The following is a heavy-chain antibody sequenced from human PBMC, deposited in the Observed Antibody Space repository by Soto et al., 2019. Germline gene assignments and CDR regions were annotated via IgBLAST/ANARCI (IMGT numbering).Heavy chain of an antibody. J-gene: IGHJ4*02. Sequence: SETLSLTCTVSGRSISSGGYYWNWIRQHPGKGLEWIGYIYFSGSTYYNPSLKSRVTISVDTSKNLFSLKLSSVTAADTAVYYCARDPLTWGQGTLVTV. CDR3: ARDPLT. CDR2: IYFSGST. V-gene: IGHV4-31*03. CDR1: GRSISSGGYY.